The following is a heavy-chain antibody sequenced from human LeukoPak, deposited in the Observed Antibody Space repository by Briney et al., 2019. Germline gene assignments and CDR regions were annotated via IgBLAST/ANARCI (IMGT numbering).Heavy chain of an antibody. Sequence: SVKVSCKASGGTFNSYAISWVRQAPGQGLEWMGGVMPLFGTANYAQEFQGRVTFTTDESASTAYMEVSSLRSEDTAVYYCASGSLGDGYGVGDYYQYMDVWGKGTTVTVSS. J-gene: IGHJ6*03. D-gene: IGHD5-24*01. V-gene: IGHV1-69*05. CDR1: GGTFNSYA. CDR3: ASGSLGDGYGVGDYYQYMDV. CDR2: VMPLFGTA.